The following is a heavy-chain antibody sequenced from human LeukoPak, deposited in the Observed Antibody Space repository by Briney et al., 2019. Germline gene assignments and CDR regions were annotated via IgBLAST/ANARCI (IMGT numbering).Heavy chain of an antibody. CDR2: IYYSGST. D-gene: IGHD3-10*01. V-gene: IGHV4-30-4*01. CDR1: GGSISSGDYY. J-gene: IGHJ4*02. Sequence: SETLSLTCTVSGGSISSGDYYWSWIRQPPGKGLEWIGYIYYSGSTYYNPSLMSRVTISVDTSKNQFSLKLSSVTAADTAVYYCARVGLWFGEGDYWGQGTLVTVSS. CDR3: ARVGLWFGEGDY.